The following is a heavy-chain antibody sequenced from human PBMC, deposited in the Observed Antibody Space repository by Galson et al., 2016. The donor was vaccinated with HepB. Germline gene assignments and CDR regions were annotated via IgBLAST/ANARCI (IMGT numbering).Heavy chain of an antibody. Sequence: SLRLSCAASGFTFSSYWMYWVRQAPGKGLVWVSRIDSDGITTAYSDSVKGRFTISRDNAKNSLYLQMDSLRAEDTAVYYCARDHLWAFDYWGQGTMVTVSS. CDR1: GFTFSSYW. CDR2: IDSDGITT. V-gene: IGHV3-74*01. J-gene: IGHJ3*01. CDR3: ARDHLWAFDY. D-gene: IGHD3-9*01.